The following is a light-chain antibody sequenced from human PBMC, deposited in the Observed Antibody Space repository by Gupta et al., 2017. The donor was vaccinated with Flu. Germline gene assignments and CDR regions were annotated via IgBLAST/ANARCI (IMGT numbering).Light chain of an antibody. CDR3: ATVDDSRNGSV. CDR1: NSNIGRNT. J-gene: IGLJ3*02. V-gene: IGLV1-44*01. CDR2: NDT. Sequence: QSLLTQPPSSSGPPGQRVTISCSGTNSNIGRNTLSWYHQLPGATPKLIIHNDTQRHSAVPARFSGSKDATTAAMTISGLQAEDEGDFYCATVDDSRNGSVFGGGTRLTVL.